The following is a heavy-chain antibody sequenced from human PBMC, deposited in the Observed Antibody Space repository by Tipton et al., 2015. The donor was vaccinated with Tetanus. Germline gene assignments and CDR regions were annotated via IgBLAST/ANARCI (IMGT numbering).Heavy chain of an antibody. J-gene: IGHJ4*02. CDR3: ARGMDYDSSGIDAF. CDR1: GYTFTGYY. D-gene: IGHD3-22*01. V-gene: IGHV1-2*02. CDR2: INPNSGGT. Sequence: QLVQSGAEVKKPGASVKVSCKASGYTFTGYYMHWVRQAPGQGLEWMGWINPNSGGTNYAQKFQGRVTMTRDTSISTAYMEVSRLRSDDTAIYYCARGMDYDSSGIDAFWGQGTLVTVSS.